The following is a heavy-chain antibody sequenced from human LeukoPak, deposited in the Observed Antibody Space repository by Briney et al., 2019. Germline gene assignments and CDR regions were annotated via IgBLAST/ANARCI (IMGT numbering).Heavy chain of an antibody. CDR1: GYSISSGYY. CDR3: ARTYNWNHGRYYFEY. J-gene: IGHJ4*02. D-gene: IGHD1-14*01. CDR2: IYHSGST. V-gene: IGHV4-38-2*01. Sequence: PSETLSLTCAVSGYSISSGYYWAWIRQPPGKGLEWIGSIYHSGSTYYNPSLKRRVTISVDTSKNQFSLKLSSVTAADTAVYYCARTYNWNHGRYYFEYWGQGTLVTVSS.